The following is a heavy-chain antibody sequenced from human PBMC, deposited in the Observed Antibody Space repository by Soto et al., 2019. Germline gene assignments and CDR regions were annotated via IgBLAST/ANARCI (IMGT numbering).Heavy chain of an antibody. CDR1: GGTFSSYA. V-gene: IGHV1-69*01. Sequence: QVQLVQSGAEVKKPGSSVKVSCKASGGTFSSYAISWVRQAPGQGLEWMGGIIPIFGTANYAQKFQGRGTITADESTSTAYMELSSLKSEDTAVYYCARRWMATLPYDAFDIWGQGTIVTVSS. CDR2: IIPIFGTA. D-gene: IGHD5-12*01. J-gene: IGHJ3*02. CDR3: ARRWMATLPYDAFDI.